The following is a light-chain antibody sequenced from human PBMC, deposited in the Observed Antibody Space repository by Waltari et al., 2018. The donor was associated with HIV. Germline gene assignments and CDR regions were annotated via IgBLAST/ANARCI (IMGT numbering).Light chain of an antibody. Sequence: SYELPQPPSVSVSPGQTARITCPGDALPKQYDSWYQQKTGQAPVLLRCKDSERPSGTPERFSGSRSGTTVTLTISGVQAEDEADYYCQSADSSGTYVLGTGTKVTVL. CDR2: KDS. CDR1: ALPKQY. CDR3: QSADSSGTYV. V-gene: IGLV3-25*03. J-gene: IGLJ1*01.